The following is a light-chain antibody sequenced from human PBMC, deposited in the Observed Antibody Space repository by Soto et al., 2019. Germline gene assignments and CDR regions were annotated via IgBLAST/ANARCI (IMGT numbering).Light chain of an antibody. V-gene: IGKV1-27*01. CDR3: QKYNSAPNT. CDR2: AAS. CDR1: RDISSS. J-gene: IGKJ2*01. Sequence: DVPMTQSPPSLSASVGDRVTITCRASRDISSSLAWYQQKPGKVPKLLIYAASTLHAGVQSRFSGSGSGTFFTLTINSLQPEDVATYYCQKYNSAPNTFGRGTRLEIK.